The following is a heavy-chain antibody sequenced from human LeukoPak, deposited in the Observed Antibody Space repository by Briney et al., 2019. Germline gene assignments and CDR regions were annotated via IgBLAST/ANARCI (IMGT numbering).Heavy chain of an antibody. CDR2: IYYSGST. Sequence: PSETLSLTCTVSGDSISSFYWSWIRQPPGKGLEWVGYIYYSGSTNYNPSLKSRLIISVNTSKNQFSLKLSSVTAADTAVYYCARQGFASSSPSGFDYWGQGTLVTVSS. CDR3: ARQGFASSSPSGFDY. J-gene: IGHJ4*02. V-gene: IGHV4-59*08. CDR1: GDSISSFY. D-gene: IGHD6-13*01.